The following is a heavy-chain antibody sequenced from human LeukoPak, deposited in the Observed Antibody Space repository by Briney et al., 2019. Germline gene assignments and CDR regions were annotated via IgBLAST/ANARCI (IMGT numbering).Heavy chain of an antibody. Sequence: GGSLRLSCAASGFTFSSYGMHWVRQAPGKGLEWVAVIWYDGSNKCYADSVKGRFTISRDNSKNTLYLQMNSLRAEDTAVYYCARWARYCSGGSCYSGLYGMDVWGQGTTVTVSS. CDR2: IWYDGSNK. CDR1: GFTFSSYG. V-gene: IGHV3-33*01. J-gene: IGHJ6*02. CDR3: ARWARYCSGGSCYSGLYGMDV. D-gene: IGHD2-15*01.